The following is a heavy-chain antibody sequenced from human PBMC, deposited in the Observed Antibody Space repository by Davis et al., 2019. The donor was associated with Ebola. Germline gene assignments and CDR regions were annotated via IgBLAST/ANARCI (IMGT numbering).Heavy chain of an antibody. D-gene: IGHD4-23*01. V-gene: IGHV1-18*04. CDR2: ISAYNGNT. CDR1: GYTFTSYG. Sequence: ASVKVSCKASGYTFTSYGISWVRQAPGQGLEWMGWISAYNGNTNYAQKLQGRVTMTTDTSTSTAYMELRSLRSDDTAVYYCARADYGGNFYWYFDLWGRGTLVTVSS. CDR3: ARADYGGNFYWYFDL. J-gene: IGHJ2*01.